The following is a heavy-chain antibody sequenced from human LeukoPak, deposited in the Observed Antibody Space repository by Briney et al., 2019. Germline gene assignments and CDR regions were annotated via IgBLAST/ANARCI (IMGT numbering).Heavy chain of an antibody. J-gene: IGHJ5*02. CDR3: ATHKLELRRLRCGWLDP. Sequence: ASVKVSCKVSGYTLTELSMHWVRQAPGKGLEWMGGFDPEDGETIYAQKFQGRVTMTEDTSTDTAYMELSSLRSEDTAVYYCATHKLELRRLRCGWLDPWGQGTLVTVSS. D-gene: IGHD1-7*01. CDR2: FDPEDGET. CDR1: GYTLTELS. V-gene: IGHV1-24*01.